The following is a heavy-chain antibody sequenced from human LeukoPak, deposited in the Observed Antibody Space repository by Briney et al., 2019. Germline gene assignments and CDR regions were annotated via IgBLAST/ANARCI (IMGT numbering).Heavy chain of an antibody. CDR3: AKYVSGGDDDY. J-gene: IGHJ4*02. CDR1: GFTFSSYG. D-gene: IGHD3-10*01. CDR2: ISYDGSNK. V-gene: IGHV3-30*18. Sequence: GGSLRLSCAASGFTFSSYGMHWVRQAPGKGLEWVAVISYDGSNKYYADSVKGRFTISRDNSKNTLYLQMNSLRAEDTAVYYCAKYVSGGDDDYWGQGTLVTVSS.